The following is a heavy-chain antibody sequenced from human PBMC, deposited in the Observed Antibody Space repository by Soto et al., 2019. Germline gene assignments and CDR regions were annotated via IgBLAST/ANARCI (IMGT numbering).Heavy chain of an antibody. CDR2: IWYDGSNK. Sequence: GGSLRLSCAASGFTFSSYGMHWVRQAPGKGLEWVAVIWYDGSNKYYADSVKGRFTISRDNSKNTLYLQMNSLRAEDTAVYYCARDKGYSGYDDAFDIWGKGTMVTVSS. CDR1: GFTFSSYG. V-gene: IGHV3-33*08. CDR3: ARDKGYSGYDDAFDI. J-gene: IGHJ3*02. D-gene: IGHD5-12*01.